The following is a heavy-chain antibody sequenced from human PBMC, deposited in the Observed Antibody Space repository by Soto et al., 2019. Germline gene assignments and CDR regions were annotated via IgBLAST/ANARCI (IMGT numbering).Heavy chain of an antibody. D-gene: IGHD2-15*01. Sequence: QVQLVQSGAEVKKPGASVKVSCKASGYTFTGYYMHWVRQAPGRGLEWMGWINPNSGGTNYAQKFQGWVTMTRDTSISTAYMELSRLRSDDTAVYYCARARGYCSGGSCLDFDYWGQGTLVTVSS. J-gene: IGHJ4*02. CDR1: GYTFTGYY. V-gene: IGHV1-2*04. CDR3: ARARGYCSGGSCLDFDY. CDR2: INPNSGGT.